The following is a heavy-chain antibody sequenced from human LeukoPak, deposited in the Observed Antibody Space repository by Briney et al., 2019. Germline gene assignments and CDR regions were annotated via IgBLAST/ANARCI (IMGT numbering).Heavy chain of an antibody. V-gene: IGHV4-59*08. D-gene: IGHD3-10*01. Sequence: KSSETLSLTCTVSGGSISSYYWSWIRQPPGKGLEWIGYIYYSGSTNYNPSLKSRVTISVDTSKNQFSLKLSSVTAADTAVYYCAMSQWFGELDWFDPWGQGTLVTVSS. CDR2: IYYSGST. J-gene: IGHJ5*02. CDR3: AMSQWFGELDWFDP. CDR1: GGSISSYY.